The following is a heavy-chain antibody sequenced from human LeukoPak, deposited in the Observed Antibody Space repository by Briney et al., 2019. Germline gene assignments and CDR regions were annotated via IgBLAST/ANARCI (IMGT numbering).Heavy chain of an antibody. CDR3: AREAGDCSSTSCYYWFDP. D-gene: IGHD2-2*01. J-gene: IGHJ5*02. CDR2: INTDGSST. V-gene: IGHV3-74*01. Sequence: GGSLRLSCAASGFTFSNYWMTWVRQAPGKGLVWVSRINTDGSSTSYADSVKGRFTISRDNAKNTLYLQMNSLRAEDTAVYYCAREAGDCSSTSCYYWFDPWGQGTLVTVSS. CDR1: GFTFSNYW.